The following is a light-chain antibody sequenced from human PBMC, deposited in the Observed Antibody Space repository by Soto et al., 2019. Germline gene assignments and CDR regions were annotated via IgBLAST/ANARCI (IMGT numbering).Light chain of an antibody. V-gene: IGLV7-46*01. CDR2: DTS. CDR3: LLSYGGVVV. J-gene: IGLJ2*01. CDR1: TGTVTSGHY. Sequence: QAVVTQEPSLTVSPGGTMILTCGSSTGTVTSGHYPYWFQQKPGQAPRTLIYDTSNKQSWTPARFSGSLLWGKAALTLSGAQPEDEADYYSLLSYGGVVVIGGGTKLTVL.